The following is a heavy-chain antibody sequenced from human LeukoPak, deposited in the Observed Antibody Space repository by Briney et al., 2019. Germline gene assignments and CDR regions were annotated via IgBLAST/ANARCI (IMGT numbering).Heavy chain of an antibody. D-gene: IGHD4/OR15-4a*01. CDR1: GGSFSGYY. CDR3: ARHPPYGADDN. CDR2: SITS. J-gene: IGHJ4*02. Sequence: SETLSLTCAVYGGSFSGYYWAWVRQPPGKGLEWVGSITSRFRSALNSRVTLSLDTSKNQFSLKLTSVTVTDTAVYYCARHPPYGADDNWGQGILVTVSS. V-gene: IGHV4-34*01.